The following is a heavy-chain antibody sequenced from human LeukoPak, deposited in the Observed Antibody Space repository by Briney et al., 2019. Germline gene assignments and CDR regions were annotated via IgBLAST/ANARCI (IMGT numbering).Heavy chain of an antibody. CDR3: ARVGVNSASWYYFDY. CDR2: IYYTGST. J-gene: IGHJ4*02. V-gene: IGHV4-30-4*08. CDR1: GGSISSSDYY. Sequence: SETLSLTCTVSGGSISSSDYYWSWIRQPPGEGLEWIGYIYYTGSTNHNPSLKSRVTISVDMSKNQFSLKLNSVTAADTAVYYCARVGVNSASWYYFDYWGQGTLVTVSS. D-gene: IGHD6-13*01.